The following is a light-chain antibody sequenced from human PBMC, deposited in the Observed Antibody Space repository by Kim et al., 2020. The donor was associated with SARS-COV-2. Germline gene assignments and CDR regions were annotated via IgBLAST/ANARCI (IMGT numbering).Light chain of an antibody. Sequence: QSVLTQPPSASGTPGQRVTISCSGSRSNIETNTVKWFQQLPGTAPKLLIYSNNQRPSGVPDRFSGSKSGTSASLAISGLQSEDEADYYCEAWDDSLKGVLFGGGTQLTVL. CDR1: RSNIETNT. J-gene: IGLJ2*01. V-gene: IGLV1-44*01. CDR3: EAWDDSLKGVL. CDR2: SNN.